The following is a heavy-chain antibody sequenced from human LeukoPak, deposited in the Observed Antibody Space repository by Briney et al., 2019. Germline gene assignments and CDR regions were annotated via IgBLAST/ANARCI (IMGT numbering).Heavy chain of an antibody. CDR3: ARGYGGIEAY. CDR1: GFTFSTYS. D-gene: IGHD4-23*01. J-gene: IGHJ4*02. CDR2: IKQDGSDK. Sequence: GGSLRLSCTASGFTFSTYSMNWVRQAPGKGLEWVANIKQDGSDKYYVDSAKGRFTISRDNAKNSLYLQMNSLRAEDTAVYYCARGYGGIEAYWGQGTLVTVSS. V-gene: IGHV3-7*01.